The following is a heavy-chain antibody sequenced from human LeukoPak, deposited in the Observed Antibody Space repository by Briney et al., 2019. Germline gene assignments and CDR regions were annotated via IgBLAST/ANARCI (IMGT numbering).Heavy chain of an antibody. D-gene: IGHD3-3*01. CDR1: GYTLTELS. V-gene: IGHV1-24*01. CDR2: FDPEDGET. J-gene: IGHJ4*02. Sequence: ASVKVSCKVSGYTLTELSMHWVRQAPGKGLEWMGGFDPEDGETIYAQKFQGRVTMTEDTSTGTAYMELSSLRSEDTAVYYCATFILSYYDFWSGFDYWGQGTLVTVSS. CDR3: ATFILSYYDFWSGFDY.